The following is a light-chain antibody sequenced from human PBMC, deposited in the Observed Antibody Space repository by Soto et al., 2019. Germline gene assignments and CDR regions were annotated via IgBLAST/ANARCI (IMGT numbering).Light chain of an antibody. V-gene: IGKV3-11*01. CDR2: DAS. Sequence: EIVLTQSPATLSLSPGERATLSCRASQSVSSYLAWYQQKPGQAPRLLIYDASNRATGIPARFSGSGSGKGFTLTISGLEPEDFAVYYCQQRSNWPPYNFGQGTKLEIK. CDR3: QQRSNWPPYN. CDR1: QSVSSY. J-gene: IGKJ2*01.